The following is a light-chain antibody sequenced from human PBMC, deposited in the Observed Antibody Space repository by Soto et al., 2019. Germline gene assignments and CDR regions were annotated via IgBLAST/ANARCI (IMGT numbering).Light chain of an antibody. V-gene: IGKV3D-20*01. CDR2: AAS. J-gene: IGKJ5*01. CDR3: QQYGSSPIT. CDR1: QSVSSSY. Sequence: EIVLTQSPATPSLSPGERASLSCRASQSVSSSYLAWYQQKPGLAPRLLIYAASSRATGIPDRFSGSGSGTDFTLTISRLDPEDFAVYYCQQYGSSPITFGQGTRLEIK.